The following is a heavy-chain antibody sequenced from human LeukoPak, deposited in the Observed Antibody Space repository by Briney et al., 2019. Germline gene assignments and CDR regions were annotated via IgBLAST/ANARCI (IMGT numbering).Heavy chain of an antibody. V-gene: IGHV1-2*02. D-gene: IGHD1-26*01. J-gene: IGHJ4*02. CDR2: INPNSGGT. Sequence: ASVKVSCKASGYTFTGYYMHWVRQAPGQGLEWMGWINPNSGGTNYAQKFQGRVTMTRDTSISTAYMELSRLRSDDTAVYYCARGRYSGIYLLDYWGQGTLVTVSS. CDR3: ARGRYSGIYLLDY. CDR1: GYTFTGYY.